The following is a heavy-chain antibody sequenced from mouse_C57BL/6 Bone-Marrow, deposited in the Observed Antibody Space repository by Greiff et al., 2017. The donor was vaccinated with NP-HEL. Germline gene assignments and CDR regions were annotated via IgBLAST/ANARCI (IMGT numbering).Heavy chain of an antibody. V-gene: IGHV1-50*01. J-gene: IGHJ3*01. D-gene: IGHD1-1*01. CDR2: IDPSDSYT. CDR1: GYTFTTYW. Sequence: VQLKQPGAELVKPGASVKLSCKASGYTFTTYWMQWVKQRPGQGLEWIGEIDPSDSYTNYNPKFKGEATLTVDTSSSTANMQLSSLTSEDSAVYYCARKAYYGRSYEFAYWGQGTLVTVSA. CDR3: ARKAYYGRSYEFAY.